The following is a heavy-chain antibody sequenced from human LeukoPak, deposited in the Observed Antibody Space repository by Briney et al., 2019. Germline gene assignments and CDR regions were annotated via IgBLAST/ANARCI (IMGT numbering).Heavy chain of an antibody. CDR2: INHSGST. CDR3: ARNEGRLRWRY. V-gene: IGHV4-34*01. CDR1: GGSVSGYY. J-gene: IGHJ4*02. Sequence: SETLSLTCAVYGGSVSGYYWSWIRQPPGKGLEWIGEINHSGSTNYNPSLKSRVTISVDTSKNQFSLKLSSVTAADTAVYYCARNEGRLRWRYWGQGTLVTVSS. D-gene: IGHD4-23*01.